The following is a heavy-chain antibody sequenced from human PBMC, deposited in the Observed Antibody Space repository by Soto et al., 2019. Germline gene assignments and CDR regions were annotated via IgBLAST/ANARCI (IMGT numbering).Heavy chain of an antibody. CDR3: ARDGAADYDILTGYFSVGMDV. D-gene: IGHD3-9*01. V-gene: IGHV1-18*01. CDR2: TSASNGHT. J-gene: IGHJ6*02. Sequence: QVQLVQSGVEVRKPGASVKVSCRASGSTFNNYGINWLRQAPGQGLEWMGWTSASNGHTNYAQKFQGRVTMTTDTTASTAYMELRSLRSDDPAVYYWARDGAADYDILTGYFSVGMDVLGQGTSVTVSS. CDR1: GSTFNNYG.